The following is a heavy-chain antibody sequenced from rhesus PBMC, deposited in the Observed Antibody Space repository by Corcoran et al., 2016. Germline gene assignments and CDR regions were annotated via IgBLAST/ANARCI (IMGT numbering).Heavy chain of an antibody. CDR3: VKDLWTWSGFDY. J-gene: IGHJ4*01. Sequence: EVQLVQSGAEVKRPGESLKISCKASGYSFTSYWITWVGQMPGKGLEGVGSVFPLISEPKYNPSFAGHVIVSADKSISNTYLQWSSLTASDTATYYCVKDLWTWSGFDYWGRGVLVTVSS. CDR1: GYSFTSYW. D-gene: IGHD2-39*01. V-gene: IGHV5-43*02. CDR2: VFPLISEP.